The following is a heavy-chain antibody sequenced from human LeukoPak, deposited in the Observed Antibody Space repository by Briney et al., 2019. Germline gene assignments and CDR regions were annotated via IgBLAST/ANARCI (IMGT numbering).Heavy chain of an antibody. D-gene: IGHD2-2*01. CDR3: ARGSWCSYTNCMLRPFDY. V-gene: IGHV4-59*01. Sequence: KPSETLSLTCSISGGSISDYYWNWIRQPPGKGLEWIGYIYYSGSTTSNPSLKSRVTMSVDTSKNQFPLRLSSVTAADTAVYYCARGSWCSYTNCMLRPFDYWGQGSLVTVSS. CDR2: IYYSGST. CDR1: GGSISDYY. J-gene: IGHJ4*02.